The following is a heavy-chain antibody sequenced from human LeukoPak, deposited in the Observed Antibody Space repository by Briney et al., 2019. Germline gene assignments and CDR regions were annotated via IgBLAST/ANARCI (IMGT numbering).Heavy chain of an antibody. Sequence: GGSLRLSCAASGFSFGDYAMQWVRQAPGKGLEWVSSISWNSGNIDYADSVKGRFTISRDNAKNSLYLQMNSLRAEDTALYYCAREGYCSSTSCYVGYYYYYMDVWAKGTTVAVSS. CDR3: AREGYCSSTSCYVGYYYYYMDV. CDR2: ISWNSGNI. J-gene: IGHJ6*03. V-gene: IGHV3-9*01. CDR1: GFSFGDYA. D-gene: IGHD2-2*01.